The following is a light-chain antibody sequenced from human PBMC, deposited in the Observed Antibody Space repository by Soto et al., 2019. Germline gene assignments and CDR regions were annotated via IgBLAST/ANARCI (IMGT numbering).Light chain of an antibody. CDR1: SGDVGGYNY. V-gene: IGLV2-8*01. J-gene: IGLJ1*01. Sequence: QSVLTQPPSVSGSPGQSVTISCSGTSGDVGGYNYVSWYQQHPGTAPKLVMYEVSERPSAVPDRFSGSKSGNTASLTVSGLQADDEADYFCKSYAGSNTYVFGSGTKLTVL. CDR3: KSYAGSNTYV. CDR2: EVS.